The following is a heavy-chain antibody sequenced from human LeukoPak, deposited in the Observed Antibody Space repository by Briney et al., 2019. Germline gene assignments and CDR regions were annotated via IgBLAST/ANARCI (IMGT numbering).Heavy chain of an antibody. D-gene: IGHD6-19*01. Sequence: GGSLRLSCAASGFTFSSYAMSWVRQAPGNGLEWVSAISGSGGSTYYADSVKGRFTISRDNSKNTLYLQMNSLRAEDTAVYYCAKVRYSSGWPPDYWGQGTLVTVSS. J-gene: IGHJ4*02. CDR1: GFTFSSYA. CDR2: ISGSGGST. V-gene: IGHV3-23*01. CDR3: AKVRYSSGWPPDY.